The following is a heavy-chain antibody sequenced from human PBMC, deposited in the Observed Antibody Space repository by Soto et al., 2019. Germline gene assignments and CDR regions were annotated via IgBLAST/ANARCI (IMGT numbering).Heavy chain of an antibody. CDR3: ASPEYSSSSTTEDYYYYGMDV. CDR1: GGTFSSYA. CDR2: IIPIFGTA. Sequence: SVKVSCKASGGTFSSYAISWVRQAPGQGLEWMGGIIPIFGTANYAQKFQGRVTITADESTSTAYMELSSLRSEDTAVYYCASPEYSSSSTTEDYYYYGMDVWGQGTTVTVSS. D-gene: IGHD6-6*01. J-gene: IGHJ6*02. V-gene: IGHV1-69*13.